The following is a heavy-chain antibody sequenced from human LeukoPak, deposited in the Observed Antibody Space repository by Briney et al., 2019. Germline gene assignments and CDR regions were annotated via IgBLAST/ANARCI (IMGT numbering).Heavy chain of an antibody. CDR1: GFSVTTYD. CDR2: VGTNDDT. Sequence: PGGSLRLSCFASGFSVTTYDMYWVRQAAGRGLEWVSAVGTNDDTYYLGSVKGRFTISRENAKNSFSLQMNNLRVEDTAVYYCTREWRGIASHYHGMDVWAKGPRSPSP. CDR3: TREWRGIASHYHGMDV. J-gene: IGHJ6*02. V-gene: IGHV3-13*01. D-gene: IGHD6-6*01.